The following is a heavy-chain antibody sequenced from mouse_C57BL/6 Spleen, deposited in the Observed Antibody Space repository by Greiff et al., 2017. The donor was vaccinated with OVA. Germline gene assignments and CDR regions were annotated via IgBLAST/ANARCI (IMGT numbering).Heavy chain of an antibody. D-gene: IGHD2-4*01. J-gene: IGHJ4*01. CDR3: ARDGDYDDEGYAMDY. Sequence: DVQLVESGPGLVKPSQSLSLTCSVTGYSITSGYYWNWIRQFPGNKLEWMGYISYDGSNNYNPSLKNRISITRDTYKNQFFLKLNSVTTEDTATYYCARDGDYDDEGYAMDYWGQGTSVTVSS. CDR1: GYSITSGYY. V-gene: IGHV3-6*01. CDR2: ISYDGSN.